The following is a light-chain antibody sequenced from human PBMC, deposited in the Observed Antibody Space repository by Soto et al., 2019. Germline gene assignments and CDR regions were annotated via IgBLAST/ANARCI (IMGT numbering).Light chain of an antibody. CDR2: AAS. Sequence: DIQMTQSPSSLSASVGDRVTITCRASQGISTYLVWYQQKPGTAPKLLIFAASTLQSGVPSRFSGSGSGTDFTLTISSLQPEDVATFYCQSYTGAPWMFVQGTKVEI. V-gene: IGKV1-27*01. CDR1: QGISTY. J-gene: IGKJ1*01. CDR3: QSYTGAPWM.